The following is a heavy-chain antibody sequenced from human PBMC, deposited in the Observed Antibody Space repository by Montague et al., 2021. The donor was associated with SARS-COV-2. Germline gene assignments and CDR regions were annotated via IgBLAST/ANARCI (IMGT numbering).Heavy chain of an antibody. CDR2: ISYSGST. CDR1: AGSISTNSYY. D-gene: IGHD3-10*01. J-gene: IGHJ5*02. Sequence: SETLSLTCTVSAGSISTNSYYWAWIRQPPGKGLEWIGSISYSGSTYFNPSLESRLTMSVDTSKNHCSLKLSSVTAADTAVYYCARLWDFYGSGSYKNSWFDPWGQGTRVAVSS. V-gene: IGHV4-39*02. CDR3: ARLWDFYGSGSYKNSWFDP.